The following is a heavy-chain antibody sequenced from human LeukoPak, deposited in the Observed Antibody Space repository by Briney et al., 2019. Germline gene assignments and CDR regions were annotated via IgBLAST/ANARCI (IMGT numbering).Heavy chain of an antibody. D-gene: IGHD3-3*01. CDR3: ARSDGTWSGYYYYYYGMDV. V-gene: IGHV1-8*01. CDR2: MNPNSGNT. Sequence: GASVKVSCKASGYTFTSYDINWVRQATGQGLEWMGWMNPNSGNTGYAQKFQGRVTMTRNTSISTAYMELSSLRSEDTAVYYCARSDGTWSGYYYYYYGMDVWGQGTTVTVSS. CDR1: GYTFTSYD. J-gene: IGHJ6*02.